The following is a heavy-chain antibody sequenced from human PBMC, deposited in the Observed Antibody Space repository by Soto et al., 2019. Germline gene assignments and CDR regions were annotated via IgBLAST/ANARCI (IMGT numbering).Heavy chain of an antibody. J-gene: IGHJ4*02. Sequence: SVKVSCKASGYTFTSYGISWVRQAPGQGLEWMGGIIPIFGTANYAQKFQGRVTITADESTSTAYMELSSLRSEDTAVYYCARGQRVPAAFDYWGQGTLVTVSS. CDR2: IIPIFGTA. V-gene: IGHV1-69*13. CDR1: GYTFTSYG. CDR3: ARGQRVPAAFDY. D-gene: IGHD2-2*01.